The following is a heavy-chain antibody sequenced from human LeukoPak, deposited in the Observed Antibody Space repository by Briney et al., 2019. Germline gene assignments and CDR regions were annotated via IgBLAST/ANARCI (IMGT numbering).Heavy chain of an antibody. CDR1: GLTFSSYS. CDR3: ARRSYDSSGYYYIFDY. CDR2: ISSSSSYI. Sequence: GGSLRLSCAASGLTFSSYSMNWVRQAPGKGLEWVSSISSSSSYIYYADSVKGRFTISRDNAKNSLYLQMNSLRAEDTAVYYCARRSYDSSGYYYIFDYWGQGTLVTVSS. V-gene: IGHV3-21*01. J-gene: IGHJ4*02. D-gene: IGHD3-22*01.